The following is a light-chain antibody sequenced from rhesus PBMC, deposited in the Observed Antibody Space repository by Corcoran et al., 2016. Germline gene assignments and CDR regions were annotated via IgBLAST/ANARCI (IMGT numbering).Light chain of an antibody. V-gene: IGLV3-25*02. CDR2: SDY. CDR3: QVWDSSAKSYI. CDR1: NIASIN. J-gene: IGLJ1*01. Sequence: SYDLTQSPSVSAASGQTARITCGGDNIASINVHWYQQRPAQAPVLIIFSDYRRPSGIPERFSGSNSGNPATLTINRVEAGDEADGYWQVWDSSAKSYIFGAGTRLAVL.